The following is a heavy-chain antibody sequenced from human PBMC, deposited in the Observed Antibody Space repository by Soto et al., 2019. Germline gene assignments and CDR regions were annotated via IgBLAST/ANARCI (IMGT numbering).Heavy chain of an antibody. J-gene: IGHJ4*02. CDR2: ISGSGGST. CDR3: PKDAGRYPYGPSSPPPYYFDY. CDR1: GFTFSSYA. D-gene: IGHD5-18*01. V-gene: IGHV3-23*01. Sequence: GGSLRLSCAASGFTFSSYAMSWVRQATGKWLEWVSAISGSGGSTYYAHSVKGRFTISSDNSKNTLYLQMNSLRAEDTAVYYCPKDAGRYPYGPSSPPPYYFDYWGQGTLVTVSS.